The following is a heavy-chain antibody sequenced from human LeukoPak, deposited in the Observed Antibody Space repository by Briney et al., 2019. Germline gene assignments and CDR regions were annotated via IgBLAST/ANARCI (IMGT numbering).Heavy chain of an antibody. D-gene: IGHD5-18*01. CDR3: ARMDMDIAMVTNYLDH. J-gene: IGHJ4*02. Sequence: ASVTISCKASGYTFTSHYMHWVRQAPGQGLEWMGVIHPSGRSTNYAQKFQGRLTMTKDTSTSTVYIELDSLTSDDTAVYYCARMDMDIAMVTNYLDHWGQGTLVIVSS. CDR2: IHPSGRST. CDR1: GYTFTSHY. V-gene: IGHV1-46*01.